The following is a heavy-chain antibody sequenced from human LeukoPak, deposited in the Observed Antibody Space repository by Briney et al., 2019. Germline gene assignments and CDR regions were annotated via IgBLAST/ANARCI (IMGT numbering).Heavy chain of an antibody. CDR2: IYYSGST. Sequence: SETLSLTCTVSGGSISRGDYYWSWIRQPPGKGLEWIGYIYYSGSTYYNPSLKSRLTISVDTSKNQFSLKLSSVTAADTAVYYCARADGAFDIWGQGTMVTVSS. J-gene: IGHJ3*02. CDR1: GGSISRGDYY. CDR3: ARADGAFDI. V-gene: IGHV4-30-4*08.